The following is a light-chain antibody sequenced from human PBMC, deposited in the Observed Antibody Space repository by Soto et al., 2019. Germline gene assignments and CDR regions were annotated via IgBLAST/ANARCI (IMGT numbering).Light chain of an antibody. V-gene: IGLV1-47*01. Sequence: QSVLTQPPSASGTPGQRVTISCSGRNSNIGSNYVYWYQQVPGTAPKLLIYTNNQRPSGVPDRFSSSKSATSASLAIGGLRSEDEADYYCAAWDDSLSGWVFGGGTKLTVL. J-gene: IGLJ3*02. CDR3: AAWDDSLSGWV. CDR1: NSNIGSNY. CDR2: TNN.